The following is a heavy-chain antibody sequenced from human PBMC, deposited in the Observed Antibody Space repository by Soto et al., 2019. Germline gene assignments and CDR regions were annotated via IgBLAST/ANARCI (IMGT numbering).Heavy chain of an antibody. D-gene: IGHD2-15*01. CDR2: INPNSGGT. CDR3: ATDYCSGDSCYGYYGMDV. J-gene: IGHJ6*02. Sequence: ASVKVSCKASGYTFTGYYMHWVRQAPGQGLEWMGWINPNSGGTNYAQKFQGWVTMTRDTSISTAYMELSRLRSDDTAVYYCATDYCSGDSCYGYYGMDVWGQGTTVTVSS. CDR1: GYTFTGYY. V-gene: IGHV1-2*04.